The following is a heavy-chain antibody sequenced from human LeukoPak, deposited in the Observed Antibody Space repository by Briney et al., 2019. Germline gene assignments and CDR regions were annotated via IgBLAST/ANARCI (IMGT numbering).Heavy chain of an antibody. V-gene: IGHV5-51*01. CDR2: IYPGDPDT. CDR1: GYSFTSYW. CDR3: ARVPAAIRYYYYYGMDV. D-gene: IGHD2-2*01. Sequence: PGESLKISCKGSGYSFTSYWIGWVRQMPGKGLEWMGIIYPGDPDTRYSPSFQGQVTISADKSISTAYLQWSSLKASDTAMYYCARVPAAIRYYYYYGMDVWGQGTTVTVSS. J-gene: IGHJ6*02.